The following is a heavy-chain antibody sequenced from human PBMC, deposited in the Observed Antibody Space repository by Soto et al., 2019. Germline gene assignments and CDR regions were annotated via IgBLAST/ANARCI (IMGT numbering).Heavy chain of an antibody. Sequence: SVKVSCKASGGTFSSYAISWVRQAPGQGLEWMGGIIPIFGTANYAQKFQGRVTITADESTSTAYMELSSLRSEDTAVYYCARDGVVVAATLGTPHFDYWGQGTLVTVPQ. CDR2: IIPIFGTA. CDR3: ARDGVVVAATLGTPHFDY. V-gene: IGHV1-69*13. D-gene: IGHD2-15*01. CDR1: GGTFSSYA. J-gene: IGHJ4*02.